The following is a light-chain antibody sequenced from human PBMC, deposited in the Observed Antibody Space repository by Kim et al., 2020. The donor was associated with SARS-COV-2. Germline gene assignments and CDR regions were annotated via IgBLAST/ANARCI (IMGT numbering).Light chain of an antibody. CDR3: SSFTTSNTVI. Sequence: QSALTQPASVTGSPGQSITISCTGTSSDVGGYHYVSWYQQHPGKVPKLLIFDLANRASGVSTRFSGSRSGNTASLTISGLQAEDEADYYCSSFTTSNTVIFSGGTQLTVL. J-gene: IGLJ2*01. CDR1: SSDVGGYHY. V-gene: IGLV2-14*01. CDR2: DLA.